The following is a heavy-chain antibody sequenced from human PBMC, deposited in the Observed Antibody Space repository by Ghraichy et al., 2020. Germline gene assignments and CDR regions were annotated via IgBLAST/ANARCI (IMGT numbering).Heavy chain of an antibody. CDR1: GFSLSTSGVG. V-gene: IGHV2-5*01. Sequence: SGPTLVKPTQTLTLTCTFSGFSLSTSGVGVGWIRQPPGKALEWLALIYWNDDKHYSPSLKSRLTITKDTSKNQVVLSMTNMGPVDTATYYCARPSGSWSGRYNWFDPWGQGTLVTVSS. J-gene: IGHJ5*02. CDR2: IYWNDDK. D-gene: IGHD6-19*01. CDR3: ARPSGSWSGRYNWFDP.